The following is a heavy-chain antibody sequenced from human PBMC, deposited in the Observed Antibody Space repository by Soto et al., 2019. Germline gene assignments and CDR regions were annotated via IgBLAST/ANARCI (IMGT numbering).Heavy chain of an antibody. CDR1: GFTFSSYA. V-gene: IGHV3-23*01. CDR3: AKDPRSSSLQSNWYFDL. Sequence: GGSLRLSCAASGFTFSSYAMSWVRQAPGKGLEWVSAISGSGGSTYYADSVKGRFTISRDNSKNTLYLQMNSLRAEDTAVYYCAKDPRSSSLQSNWYFDLWGRGTLVTVSS. D-gene: IGHD6-6*01. CDR2: ISGSGGST. J-gene: IGHJ2*01.